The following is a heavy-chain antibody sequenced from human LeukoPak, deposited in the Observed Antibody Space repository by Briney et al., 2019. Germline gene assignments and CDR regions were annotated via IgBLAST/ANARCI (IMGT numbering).Heavy chain of an antibody. Sequence: GGSLRLSCAASRPTLSSYSMNWVRQAPGKGLEWISYIRSGSSTIYYVDSVKGRFTISRDNAKNSLYLHLSSLRAEDTAVYYCARSGSSYDGSQSWFDYWGQGTLVTVSS. J-gene: IGHJ4*02. CDR3: ARSGSSYDGSQSWFDY. D-gene: IGHD3-22*01. CDR2: IRSGSSTI. V-gene: IGHV3-48*01. CDR1: RPTLSSYS.